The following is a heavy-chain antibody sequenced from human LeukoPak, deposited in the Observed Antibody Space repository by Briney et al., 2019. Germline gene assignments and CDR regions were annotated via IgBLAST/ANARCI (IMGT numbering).Heavy chain of an antibody. J-gene: IGHJ4*02. CDR3: ARPNTCSSTSCYEFAK. CDR2: PNSGGT. D-gene: IGHD2-2*01. V-gene: IGHV1-2*02. Sequence: PNSGGTNYAQKFQGRVTMTRDTSISTAYMELSRLRSDDTAVYYCARPNTCSSTSCYEFAKWGQGTLVTVSS.